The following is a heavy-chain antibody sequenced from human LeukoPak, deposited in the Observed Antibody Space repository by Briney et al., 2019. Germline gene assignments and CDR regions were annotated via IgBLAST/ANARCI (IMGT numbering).Heavy chain of an antibody. J-gene: IGHJ5*02. V-gene: IGHV1-18*01. CDR3: ARDSGIRYFDWLPRPDWFDP. CDR2: ISAYNGNT. CDR1: GYSITSCG. Sequence: SGYSITSCGVRWESQALAQGLEKMGWISAYNGNTNYAQKLQGRVTMTTDPSTSTAYMELRSLRSDDTAVYYCARDSGIRYFDWLPRPDWFDPWSQGTLVTVSS. D-gene: IGHD3-9*01.